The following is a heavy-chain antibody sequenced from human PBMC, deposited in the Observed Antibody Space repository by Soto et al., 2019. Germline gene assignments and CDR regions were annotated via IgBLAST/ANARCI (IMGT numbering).Heavy chain of an antibody. J-gene: IGHJ5*02. V-gene: IGHV3-23*01. CDR3: AKGITYYYDSRYNWFDP. Sequence: GGSLRLSCAASGFTFSSYAMSWVRQAPGKGLEWVSAISGSGGSTYYADSVKGRFTISRDNSKNTLYLQMNSLRAEDTAVYYCAKGITYYYDSRYNWFDPWGQGTLVTVSS. CDR1: GFTFSSYA. CDR2: ISGSGGST. D-gene: IGHD3-22*01.